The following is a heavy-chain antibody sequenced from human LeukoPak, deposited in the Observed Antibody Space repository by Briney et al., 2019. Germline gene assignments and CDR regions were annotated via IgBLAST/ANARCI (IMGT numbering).Heavy chain of an antibody. CDR1: GFTVSSNY. D-gene: IGHD6-6*01. Sequence: GGSLRLSCAASGFTVSSNYMTWVRQAPGKGLEWVSYISSSSSTIYYADSVKGRFTISRDNTKNSLYLQMNGLRAEDTAVYYCTRSSMAALAVDSWGQGPLVTVSS. CDR3: TRSSMAALAVDS. V-gene: IGHV3-48*04. J-gene: IGHJ4*02. CDR2: ISSSSSTI.